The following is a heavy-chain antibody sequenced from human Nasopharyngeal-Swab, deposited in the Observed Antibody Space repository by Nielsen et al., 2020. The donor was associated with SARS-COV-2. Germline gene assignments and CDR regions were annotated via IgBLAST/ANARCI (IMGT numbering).Heavy chain of an antibody. V-gene: IGHV1-69*10. Sequence: SVKVSCKASGVTFSSYAISWVRQAPGQGLEWIGGIIPILGVANYAQKFHGRVTISADTSTSTAYMELSSLRSEDTAVYYCARSGAPLFFDYWGQGTLVTVSS. J-gene: IGHJ4*02. CDR2: IIPILGVA. CDR3: ARSGAPLFFDY. D-gene: IGHD1-26*01. CDR1: GVTFSSYA.